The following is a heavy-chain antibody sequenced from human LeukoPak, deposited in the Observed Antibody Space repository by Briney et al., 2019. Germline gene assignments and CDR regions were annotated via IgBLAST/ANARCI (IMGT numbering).Heavy chain of an antibody. CDR3: ARVKAVAGPSNWFDP. D-gene: IGHD6-19*01. V-gene: IGHV1-18*01. CDR2: ISAYNGNT. CDR1: GYTFTSYG. Sequence: ASVTVSCKASGYTFTSYGISWVRQAPGQGLEWMGWISAYNGNTNYAQKLQGRVTMTTDTSTSTAYMELRSLRSDDTAVYYCARVKAVAGPSNWFDPWGQGTLVTVSS. J-gene: IGHJ5*02.